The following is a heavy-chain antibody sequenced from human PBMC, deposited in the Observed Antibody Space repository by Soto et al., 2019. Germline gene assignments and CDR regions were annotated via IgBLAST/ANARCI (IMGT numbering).Heavy chain of an antibody. CDR2: IYNGGRT. CDR1: GGSISTVNYW. CDR3: ARGPSGDKVDS. V-gene: IGHV4-30-4*01. J-gene: IGHJ4*02. Sequence: QVQLQESSPGLVKPSQTLSLTCTVSGGSISTVNYWWIWIRQSPDMGLEWIGHIYNGGRTYNNPSLESRVTMAVDTSKNQLSLTLSSVSAADTAVYYCARGPSGDKVDSWGQGTLVTVSS.